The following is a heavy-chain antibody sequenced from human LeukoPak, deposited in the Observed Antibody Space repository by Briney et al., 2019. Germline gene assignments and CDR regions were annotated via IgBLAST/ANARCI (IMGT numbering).Heavy chain of an antibody. CDR3: AREHCSGGSCYSIYYYYYMDV. D-gene: IGHD2-15*01. Sequence: PSETLSLTCTVSGGSISSGSYYWGWIRQPPGKGLEWIGSIYYSGSTYYNPSLKSRATISVDTSKNQFSLKLSSVTAADTAVYYCAREHCSGGSCYSIYYYYYMDVWGKGTTVTVSS. J-gene: IGHJ6*03. CDR1: GGSISSGSYY. V-gene: IGHV4-39*07. CDR2: IYYSGST.